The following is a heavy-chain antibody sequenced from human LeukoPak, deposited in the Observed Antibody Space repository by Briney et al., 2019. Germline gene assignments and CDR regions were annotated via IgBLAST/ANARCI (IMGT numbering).Heavy chain of an antibody. CDR1: GFTFNTYA. J-gene: IGHJ4*02. Sequence: GSLRLSCAASGFTFNTYAMNWIRQPPGKGLEWIGEINHSGSTNYNPSLKSRVTISVDTSKNQFSLKLSSVTAADTAVYYCARGARSVVAARTFDYWGQGTLVTVSS. CDR2: INHSGST. V-gene: IGHV4-34*01. D-gene: IGHD2-15*01. CDR3: ARGARSVVAARTFDY.